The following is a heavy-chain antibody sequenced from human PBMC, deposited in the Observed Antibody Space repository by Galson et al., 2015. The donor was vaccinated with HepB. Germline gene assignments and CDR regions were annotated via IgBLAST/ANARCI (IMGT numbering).Heavy chain of an antibody. V-gene: IGHV1-69*13. Sequence: SVKVSCKASGGTFSSYAISWVRQAPGQGLEWMGGIIPIFGTANYAQKFQGRVTITADESTSTAYMELSSLRSEDTAMYYCARDTRTAIFGVVILEGSYGMDVWGQGTTVTVSS. CDR1: GGTFSSYA. J-gene: IGHJ6*02. CDR3: ARDTRTAIFGVVILEGSYGMDV. D-gene: IGHD3-3*01. CDR2: IIPIFGTA.